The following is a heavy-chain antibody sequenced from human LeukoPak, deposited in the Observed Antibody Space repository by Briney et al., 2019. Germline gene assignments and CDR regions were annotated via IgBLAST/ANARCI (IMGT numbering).Heavy chain of an antibody. CDR1: GYSLKYYW. Sequence: GESPKTSCEAPGYSLKYYWIGRVPPIPGKGLEWMGIINPGNADTKYSPSFQGQVTLSADKSISPAYLQWRSLEASDTAMYYCAFADDGTFYWSFDLWGRGTLVTVSS. J-gene: IGHJ2*01. CDR2: INPGNADT. V-gene: IGHV5-51*01. CDR3: AFADDGTFYWSFDL. D-gene: IGHD1-1*01.